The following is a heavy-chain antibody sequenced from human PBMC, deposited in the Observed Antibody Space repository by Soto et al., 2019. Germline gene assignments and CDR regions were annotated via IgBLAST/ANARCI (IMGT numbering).Heavy chain of an antibody. V-gene: IGHV1-69*01. J-gene: IGHJ6*02. CDR2: IIPIFGTA. Sequence: QVQLVQSEAEVKKPGSSVKVSCKASGGTFSSYAISWVRQAPGQGLEWMGGIIPIFGTANYAQKFQGRVTITADESTSTAYMELSSLRSEDTAVYYCARASSQVTSNGDYGMDVWGQGTTVTVSS. CDR1: GGTFSSYA. CDR3: ARASSQVTSNGDYGMDV. D-gene: IGHD3-10*01.